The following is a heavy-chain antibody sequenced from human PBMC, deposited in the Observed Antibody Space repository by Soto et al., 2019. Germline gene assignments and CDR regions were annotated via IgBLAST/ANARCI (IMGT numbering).Heavy chain of an antibody. Sequence: QITLKESGTTLGKPTQTLTLTCTFSGFSLSTSGVGVGWIRQPPGKALEWLALIYWDDDKRYSPSLKSRLTITKDTSKNQVVLTMTNMDPVDTATYYCAPRRSYCSGGSCYSGFDYWGQGTLVTVSS. CDR1: GFSLSTSGVG. CDR2: IYWDDDK. J-gene: IGHJ4*02. CDR3: APRRSYCSGGSCYSGFDY. D-gene: IGHD2-15*01. V-gene: IGHV2-5*02.